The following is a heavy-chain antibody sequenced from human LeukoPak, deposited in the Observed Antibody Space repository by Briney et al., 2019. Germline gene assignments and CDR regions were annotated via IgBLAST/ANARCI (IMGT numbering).Heavy chain of an antibody. CDR3: ASSDTQDTTTVTYGWFDP. V-gene: IGHV1-69*02. Sequence: SVKVSCKASGGTFSSYTISWVRQAPGQGLEWMGRIIPILGIANYAQKFQGRVTITADKSTSTAYMELSSLRSEDTAVYYCASSDTQDTTTVTYGWFDPWGQGTLVTVSS. CDR2: IIPILGIA. D-gene: IGHD4-17*01. CDR1: GGTFSSYT. J-gene: IGHJ5*02.